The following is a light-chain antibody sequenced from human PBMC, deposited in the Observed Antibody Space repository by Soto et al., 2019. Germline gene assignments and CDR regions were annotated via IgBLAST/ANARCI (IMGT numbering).Light chain of an antibody. J-gene: IGKJ2*01. V-gene: IGKV2-30*01. CDR2: QVS. CDR3: VQGTHWPPFT. Sequence: VVMTQSPLSLPVTLGQPASISCKSSQTFVYRDGNTYLNWIQQRPGQSPRRLIYQVSHRDSGVPDRFSGSGSGTDFTLKISRVEADDGGVYYCVQGTHWPPFTFGQGTKLEIK. CDR1: QTFVYRDGNTY.